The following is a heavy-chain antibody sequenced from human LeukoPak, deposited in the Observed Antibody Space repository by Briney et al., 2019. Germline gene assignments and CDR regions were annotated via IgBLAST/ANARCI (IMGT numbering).Heavy chain of an antibody. D-gene: IGHD2/OR15-2a*01. J-gene: IGHJ4*02. CDR3: VRVQAAVLGVFDYFDY. CDR1: GFTSDDYA. Sequence: PSGGSLRLSCAASGFTSDDYAMHWVRQAPGKGLEWVSGISWNSGSIGYADSVKGRFTVSRDNAKNSLFLQMNSLRVEDTAVSFCVRVQAAVLGVFDYFDYWGQGTLVTVSS. CDR2: ISWNSGSI. V-gene: IGHV3-9*02.